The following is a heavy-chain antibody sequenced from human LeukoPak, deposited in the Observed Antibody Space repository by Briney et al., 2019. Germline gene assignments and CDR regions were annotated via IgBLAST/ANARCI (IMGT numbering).Heavy chain of an antibody. Sequence: ETLSLTCAVYGGSFSGYYWSWIRQPPGKGLEWVSDISGSGDGTYYADSVKGRFTISRDNSKNTLSLQMNNLRAEDTAVYYCAKGSWEDDWGQGTLVTVSS. CDR3: AKGSWEDD. D-gene: IGHD1-26*01. CDR1: GGSFSGYY. J-gene: IGHJ4*02. V-gene: IGHV3-23*01. CDR2: ISGSGDGT.